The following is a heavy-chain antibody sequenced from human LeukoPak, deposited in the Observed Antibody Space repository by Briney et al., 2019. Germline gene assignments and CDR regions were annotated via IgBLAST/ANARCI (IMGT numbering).Heavy chain of an antibody. CDR3: ARGLVGAAGSRSDY. CDR1: GGSFSGYY. CDR2: INHSGST. D-gene: IGHD6-13*01. J-gene: IGHJ4*02. V-gene: IGHV4-34*01. Sequence: PSETLSLTCAAYGGSFSGYYWSWLRQPPGKGLEWIGEINHSGSTNYNPSLKSRVTISVDTSKNQFSLKLSSVTAADTAVYYCARGLVGAAGSRSDYWGQGTLVTVSS.